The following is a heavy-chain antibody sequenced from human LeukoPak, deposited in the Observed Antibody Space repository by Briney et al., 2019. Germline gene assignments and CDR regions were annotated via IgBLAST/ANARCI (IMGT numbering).Heavy chain of an antibody. D-gene: IGHD2-2*01. Sequence: SETLSLTCTVAGGSISSYYWSWIRQPPGKGLEWIGYIYYSGSTNYNPSLKSRVTISVDTSKNQFSLKLSSVTAADTAVYYCARDIVVVPAAIDYFDYWGQGTLVTVSS. J-gene: IGHJ4*02. CDR2: IYYSGST. CDR3: ARDIVVVPAAIDYFDY. V-gene: IGHV4-59*01. CDR1: GGSISSYY.